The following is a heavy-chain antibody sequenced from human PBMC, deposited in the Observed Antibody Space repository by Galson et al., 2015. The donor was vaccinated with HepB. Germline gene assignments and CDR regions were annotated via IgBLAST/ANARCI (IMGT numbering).Heavy chain of an antibody. CDR2: INPNSGGT. Sequence: SVKVSCKASGYTLTSYYMHWVRQAPGQGLEWMGIINPNSGGTNYAQKFQGRVTMTRDTSISTAYMELSRLRSDDTAVYYCARGGGKVGYYYYMDVWGKGTTVTASS. CDR3: ARGGGKVGYYYYMDV. J-gene: IGHJ6*03. D-gene: IGHD4-23*01. V-gene: IGHV1-2*02. CDR1: GYTLTSYY.